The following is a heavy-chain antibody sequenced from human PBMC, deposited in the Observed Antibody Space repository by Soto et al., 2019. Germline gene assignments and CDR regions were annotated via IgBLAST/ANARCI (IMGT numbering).Heavy chain of an antibody. V-gene: IGHV1-58*01. J-gene: IGHJ4*02. Sequence: SVKVSCKASGFTFADSAVQWVRQARGQRLECIGRIVVDSGNTKYAQKFPERVTITWXXXXSXXXMXLSXLRXEDTAVYYCAAANNTSPFDYWGQGTLVTVSS. CDR1: GFTFADSA. CDR3: AAANNTSPFDY. D-gene: IGHD1-26*01. CDR2: IVVDSGNT.